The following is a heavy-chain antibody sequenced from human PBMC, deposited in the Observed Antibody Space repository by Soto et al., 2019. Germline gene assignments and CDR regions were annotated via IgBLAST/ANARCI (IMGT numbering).Heavy chain of an antibody. V-gene: IGHV4-31*03. CDR2: IYKSGST. D-gene: IGHD3-22*01. CDR3: AREGGLYYYDSSGSSGAFDI. J-gene: IGHJ3*02. CDR1: GDSISSGGFY. Sequence: QVQLQESGPGLVKPSQTLSLTCTVSGDSISSGGFYWSWIRQHPGKGLEWIGFIYKSGSTYYNPSLKSRVTLSVDTSKNQFSLKLSSVTAADTAVYYCAREGGLYYYDSSGSSGAFDIWGQGTMVTVSS.